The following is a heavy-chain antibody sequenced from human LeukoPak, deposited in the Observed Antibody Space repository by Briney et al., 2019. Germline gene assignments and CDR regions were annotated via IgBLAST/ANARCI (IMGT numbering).Heavy chain of an antibody. J-gene: IGHJ4*02. Sequence: PGGSLRLSCAASGFTFSSYAMHWVRQAPGKGLEWVAVISYDGSNKYYADSVKGRFTISRDNSKNTLYLQMNSLRAEDTAVYYCARVHTVVTPFDSWGQGTLVTVSS. D-gene: IGHD4-23*01. V-gene: IGHV3-30*04. CDR1: GFTFSSYA. CDR2: ISYDGSNK. CDR3: ARVHTVVTPFDS.